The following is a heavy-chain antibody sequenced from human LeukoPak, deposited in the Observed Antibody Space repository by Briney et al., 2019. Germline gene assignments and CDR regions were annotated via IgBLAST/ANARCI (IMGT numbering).Heavy chain of an antibody. CDR1: GGSISSYY. D-gene: IGHD1-1*01. J-gene: IGHJ6*03. CDR2: IYYSGST. V-gene: IGHV4-59*12. CDR3: ARVPYYYYYMDV. Sequence: PSETLSLTCTVSGGSISSYYWSWIRQPPGKGLEWIGYIYYSGSTNYNPSLKSRVTISVDTSKNQFSLKLSSVTAADTAVYYCARVPYYYYYMDVWGKGTTVTISS.